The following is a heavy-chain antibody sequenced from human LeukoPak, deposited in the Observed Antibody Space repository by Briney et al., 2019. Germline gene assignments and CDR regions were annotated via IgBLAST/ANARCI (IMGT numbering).Heavy chain of an antibody. D-gene: IGHD6-6*01. J-gene: IGHJ6*03. CDR3: VRGLVKKLVRRQIYYYMDV. Sequence: PSETLSLTCGISGGPVSDYYWSWIRQTPGEGLEWIGEINQSGSPKYNPSLKSRVAIFVDTSSNQLSLNVTSVTAADTAVYYCVRGLVKKLVRRQIYYYMDVWGKGTTVIVSS. CDR2: INQSGSP. CDR1: GGPVSDYY. V-gene: IGHV4-34*01.